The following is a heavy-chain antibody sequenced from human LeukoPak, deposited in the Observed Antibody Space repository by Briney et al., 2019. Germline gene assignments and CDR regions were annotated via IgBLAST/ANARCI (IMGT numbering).Heavy chain of an antibody. CDR1: GFTFSSYG. CDR2: IWYDGSNK. J-gene: IGHJ3*02. CDR3: AKESGYCGSTSCFADAFDI. D-gene: IGHD2-2*01. Sequence: PERSLRLSCAASGFTFSSYGMHWVRQAPGKGLEWVAVIWYDGSNKYYADSVKGRLTISRDNSKNTLYLQMNSLRAEDTAVYYCAKESGYCGSTSCFADAFDIWGQGTMATVSS. V-gene: IGHV3-33*06.